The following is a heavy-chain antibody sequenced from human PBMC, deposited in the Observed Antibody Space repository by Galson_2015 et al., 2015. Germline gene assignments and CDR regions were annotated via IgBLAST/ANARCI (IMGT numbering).Heavy chain of an antibody. CDR2: ISSSSSYI. Sequence: SLRLSCAASGFTFSPYSMSWVRQAPGKGLEWVSSISSSSSYIDYADSVRGRFTISRDNAKNSLYLQMNSLRAEDTAVYYCAVDYDFWSGHYTGRTTYWGQGTLVTVSS. V-gene: IGHV3-21*01. J-gene: IGHJ4*02. D-gene: IGHD3-3*01. CDR3: AVDYDFWSGHYTGRTTY. CDR1: GFTFSPYS.